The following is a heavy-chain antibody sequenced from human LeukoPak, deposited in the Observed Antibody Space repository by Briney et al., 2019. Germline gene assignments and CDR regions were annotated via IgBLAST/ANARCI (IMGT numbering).Heavy chain of an antibody. J-gene: IGHJ3*01. Sequence: ASVKVSCKASGYTFTDYYIHWVRQAPGQGLEWMGWINPNSGGTDYALRFQGWVTITRDTSFSTVYMELSRLSSDDTAVYFCAKSGVNVVAAAKGIPDAFDFWGQGTLVTVSS. CDR2: INPNSGGT. CDR3: AKSGVNVVAAAKGIPDAFDF. D-gene: IGHD2-2*01. CDR1: GYTFTDYY. V-gene: IGHV1-2*04.